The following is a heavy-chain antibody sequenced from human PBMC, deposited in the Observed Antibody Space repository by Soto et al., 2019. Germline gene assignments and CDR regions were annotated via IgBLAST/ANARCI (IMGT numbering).Heavy chain of an antibody. CDR1: GFTFSSYW. V-gene: IGHV3-7*01. Sequence: EVQLVESGGGLVQPGGSLRLSCAASGFTFSSYWMSWVRQAPGTGLQWVANIKQDGSAKYYVDSVEGRFTISRDNAKNSMYLQMSSLRVEDTALYYCARYCSSYEISTGRSDAFDIWGQGTMVTVSS. J-gene: IGHJ3*02. CDR3: ARYCSSYEISTGRSDAFDI. CDR2: IKQDGSAK. D-gene: IGHD3-9*01.